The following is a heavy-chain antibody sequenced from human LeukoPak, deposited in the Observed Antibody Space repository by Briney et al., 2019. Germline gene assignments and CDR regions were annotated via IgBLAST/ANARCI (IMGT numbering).Heavy chain of an antibody. J-gene: IGHJ4*02. D-gene: IGHD6-19*01. Sequence: SETLSLTCAVYGGSFSGYYWSWIRQPPGKGLEWIGEINHSGSTNYNPSLKSRVTISVDTSKNQFSLKLSSVTAADTAVYYCARTLIAVAGTNKFDYWGQGTLVTVSS. CDR2: INHSGST. V-gene: IGHV4-34*01. CDR3: ARTLIAVAGTNKFDY. CDR1: GGSFSGYY.